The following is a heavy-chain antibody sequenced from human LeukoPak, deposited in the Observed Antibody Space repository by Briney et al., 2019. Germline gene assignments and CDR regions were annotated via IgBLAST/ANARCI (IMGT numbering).Heavy chain of an antibody. J-gene: IGHJ4*02. D-gene: IGHD3-22*01. CDR1: GFTFSSYS. V-gene: IGHV3-21*01. CDR2: ISTSSSYI. Sequence: GGSLRLSCAASGFTFSSYSMNWVRQAPGKGLEWVSYISTSSSYIYYADSVKGRFTISRDNAKNSLYLQMNSLRAEDTAVYYCARDAYSNGYYVDYWGQGTLVTVSS. CDR3: ARDAYSNGYYVDY.